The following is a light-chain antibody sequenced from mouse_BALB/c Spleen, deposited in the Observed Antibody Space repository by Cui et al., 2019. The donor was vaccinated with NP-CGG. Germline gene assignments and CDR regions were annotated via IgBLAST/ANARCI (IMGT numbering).Light chain of an antibody. CDR2: GTK. CDR3: ALWYSNHWV. CDR1: TGAVTTSNY. Sequence: QAVVTQESALTTSPGETVTLTCRSSTGAVTTSNYANWVQEKPDHLFTCLMGGTKNRAPGVPARFSGSLIGDKAALTITGAQTEDEAIYFCALWYSNHWVFGGGTKLTVL. J-gene: IGLJ1*01. V-gene: IGLV1*01.